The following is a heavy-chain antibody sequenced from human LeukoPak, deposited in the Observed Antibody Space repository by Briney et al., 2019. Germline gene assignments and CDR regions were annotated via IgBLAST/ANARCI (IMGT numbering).Heavy chain of an antibody. Sequence: GGSLRLSCAASGFTFSSYAMSWVRQAPGKGLEWVSAISGSGGSTYYADSVKGRFTISRDNSKNTLYLQMNSLRAEDTAVYYCAKALVPPYGDYYYYYGMDVWGQGTTVTVSS. J-gene: IGHJ6*02. CDR1: GFTFSSYA. V-gene: IGHV3-23*01. D-gene: IGHD4-17*01. CDR2: ISGSGGST. CDR3: AKALVPPYGDYYYYYGMDV.